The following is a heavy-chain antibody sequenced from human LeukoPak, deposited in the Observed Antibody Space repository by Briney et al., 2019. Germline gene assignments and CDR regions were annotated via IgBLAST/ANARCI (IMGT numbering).Heavy chain of an antibody. Sequence: GGSLRLSCAASGFTVSSNYMSWVRQAPGKGLEWVSIIYSGGSTSYADSVKGRFTISKDNPKNTLYLQMNSLRAEDTAVYYCARVDYGSGSYFDYWGQGTLVTVSS. V-gene: IGHV3-53*01. CDR1: GFTVSSNY. CDR2: IYSGGST. J-gene: IGHJ4*02. CDR3: ARVDYGSGSYFDY. D-gene: IGHD3-10*01.